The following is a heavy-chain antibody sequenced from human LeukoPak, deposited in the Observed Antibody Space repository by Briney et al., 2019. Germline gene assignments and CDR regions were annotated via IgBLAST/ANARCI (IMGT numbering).Heavy chain of an antibody. CDR1: GFTFSSYG. CDR2: IWYDGSNK. J-gene: IGHJ4*02. CDR3: AKRAVANAGYYFDY. D-gene: IGHD6-19*01. V-gene: IGHV3-33*06. Sequence: GGSLRLSCAASGFTFSSYGMHWVRQAPGKGLEWVAVIWYDGSNKYYADSVKGRFTISRDNSKNTLYLQMNSLRAEDTAVYYCAKRAVANAGYYFDYWGQGTLVTVSS.